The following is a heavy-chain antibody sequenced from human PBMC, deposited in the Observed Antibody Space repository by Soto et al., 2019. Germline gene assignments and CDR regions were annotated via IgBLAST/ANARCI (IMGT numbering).Heavy chain of an antibody. CDR3: ARVVSYGSGSYPWYFDY. J-gene: IGHJ4*02. V-gene: IGHV4-30-2*01. Sequence: SSETLSLTCAVSGGSISSGGYSWGWIRPPPGKGLEWIGYIYHSGSTYYNPSLKRRVTISVDRSKNQFSLKLSSVTAADTAVYYCARVVSYGSGSYPWYFDYWGQGTLVTVSS. CDR1: GGSISSGGYS. CDR2: IYHSGST. D-gene: IGHD3-10*01.